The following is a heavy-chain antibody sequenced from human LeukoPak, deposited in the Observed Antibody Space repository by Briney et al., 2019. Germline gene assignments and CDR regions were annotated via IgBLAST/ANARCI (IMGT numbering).Heavy chain of an antibody. CDR3: ARELGNSSGYYPPLGY. CDR1: GGSISSYY. CDR2: INHSGST. D-gene: IGHD3-22*01. V-gene: IGHV4-34*01. Sequence: PSETLSLTCTVSGGSISSYYWSWIRQPPGKGLEWIGEINHSGSTNYNPSLKSRVTISVDTSKNQFSLKLSSVTAADTAVYYCARELGNSSGYYPPLGYWGQGTLVTVSS. J-gene: IGHJ4*02.